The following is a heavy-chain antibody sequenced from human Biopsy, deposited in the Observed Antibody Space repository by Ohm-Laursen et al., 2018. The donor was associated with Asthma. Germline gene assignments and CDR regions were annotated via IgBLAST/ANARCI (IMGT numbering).Heavy chain of an antibody. J-gene: IGHJ4*02. CDR1: GDSVSSGDYY. Sequence: SDTPSLTCTVSGDSVSSGDYYWTWIRQPPRKGLEWLGYISSAGNVFYTPSLKRRLTIQLDTSNNKFSLKLTSLSAADTALYYCARGGSGGKVYYFDSWGLGTLVTVSS. D-gene: IGHD2-15*01. V-gene: IGHV4-30-4*02. CDR3: ARGGSGGKVYYFDS. CDR2: ISSAGNV.